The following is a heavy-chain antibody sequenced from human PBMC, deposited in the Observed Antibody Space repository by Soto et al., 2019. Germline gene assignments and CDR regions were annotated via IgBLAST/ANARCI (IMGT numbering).Heavy chain of an antibody. CDR3: ARDRGTSCCGDYDYYYMYT. CDR2: IYYSGST. J-gene: IGHJ6*03. CDR1: GGSISSGGYY. D-gene: IGHD2-2*01. V-gene: IGHV4-31*03. Sequence: SETLSLTCTVSGGSISSGGYYWSWIRQHPGKGLEWIGYIYYSGSTYYNPSLKSRVTISVDTSKNQFSLKLSSVTAADTAVYYCARDRGTSCCGDYDYYYMYTWGKENTVTVSS.